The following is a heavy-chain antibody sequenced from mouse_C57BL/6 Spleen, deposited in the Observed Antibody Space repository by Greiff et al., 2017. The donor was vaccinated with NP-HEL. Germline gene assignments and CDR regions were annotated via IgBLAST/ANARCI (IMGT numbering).Heavy chain of an antibody. Sequence: EVMLVESEGGLVQPGSSMKLSCTASGFTFSDYYMAWVRQVPEKGLEWVANINYDGSSTYYLDSLKSRFIISRDNAKNILYLQMSSLKSEDTATYYCARYGSSYRYFDVWGTGTTVTVSS. CDR1: GFTFSDYY. CDR3: ARYGSSYRYFDV. D-gene: IGHD1-1*01. J-gene: IGHJ1*03. CDR2: INYDGSST. V-gene: IGHV5-16*01.